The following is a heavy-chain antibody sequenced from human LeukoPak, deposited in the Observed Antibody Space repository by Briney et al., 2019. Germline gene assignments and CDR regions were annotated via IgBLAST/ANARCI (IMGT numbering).Heavy chain of an antibody. CDR3: ARETIGVANFDY. V-gene: IGHV3-74*01. D-gene: IGHD3-3*01. J-gene: IGHJ4*02. CDR2: ISSDGSST. Sequence: PGGSLRLSCAASGFTFSSYWMHWVRQAPGKGLVWVSRISSDGSSTSYADSVKGRFTISRDNAKNTLYLQMNSLRAEDTAVYYCARETIGVANFDYWGQGTLVTVSS. CDR1: GFTFSSYW.